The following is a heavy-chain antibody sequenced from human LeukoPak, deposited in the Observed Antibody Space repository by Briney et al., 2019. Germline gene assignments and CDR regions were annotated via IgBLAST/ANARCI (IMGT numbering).Heavy chain of an antibody. CDR3: ARVLRTTSVDTKLFILGY. Sequence: GASVKVSCKASGYTFTSYGISWVRQAPGQGLEWMGWISAYNGNTNYAQKLQGRVTMTTDTSTSTVYMELSSLRSEDTAVYYCARVLRTTSVDTKLFILGYWGQGTLVTVSS. V-gene: IGHV1-18*01. CDR1: GYTFTSYG. J-gene: IGHJ4*02. CDR2: ISAYNGNT. D-gene: IGHD5-18*01.